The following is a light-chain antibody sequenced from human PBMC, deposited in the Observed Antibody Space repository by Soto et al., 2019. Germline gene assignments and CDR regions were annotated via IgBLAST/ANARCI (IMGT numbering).Light chain of an antibody. Sequence: ETVLTQSPGTLSLSPGERATLSCMAIQRVSSDSFGTSLAWYQQNPGQAPRLLIFGASSRATGVPDRFSGSGSGTDFTLTIRRVDPEDFAVYYCQQYGRSRTFGQGTKVDIK. CDR1: QRVSSDSFGTS. J-gene: IGKJ1*01. CDR3: QQYGRSRT. CDR2: GAS. V-gene: IGKV3-20*01.